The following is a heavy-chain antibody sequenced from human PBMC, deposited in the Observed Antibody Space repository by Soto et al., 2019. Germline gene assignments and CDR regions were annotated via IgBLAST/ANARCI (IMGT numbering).Heavy chain of an antibody. CDR2: ISDDSSRT. V-gene: IGHV3-23*01. J-gene: IGHJ5*01. Sequence: EVQLLESGGGLVQPGGSLRLSCAASGFTFSSFEMSWVRQAPGRGLEWVSFISDDSSRTYYADAVKGRFTISRDNSKHTLYLQMNRLTAEDTAVDACVTGGWLDFWGQGTLVTVSS. D-gene: IGHD3-16*01. CDR1: GFTFSSFE. CDR3: VTGGWLDF.